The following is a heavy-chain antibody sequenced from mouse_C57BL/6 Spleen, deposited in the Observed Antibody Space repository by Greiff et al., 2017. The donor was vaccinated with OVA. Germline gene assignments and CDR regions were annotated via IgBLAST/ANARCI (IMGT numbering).Heavy chain of an antibody. D-gene: IGHD1-1*01. Sequence: VQLQQPGAELVKPGASVKMSCKASGYTFTSYWITWVKQRPGQGLEWIGDIYPGSGSTNYNEKFKSKATLTVDTSSSTAYMQLSSLTSEDSAVYYCARRYYGSSYVGYYFDYWGQGTTLTVSS. CDR2: IYPGSGST. CDR1: GYTFTSYW. J-gene: IGHJ2*01. CDR3: ARRYYGSSYVGYYFDY. V-gene: IGHV1-55*01.